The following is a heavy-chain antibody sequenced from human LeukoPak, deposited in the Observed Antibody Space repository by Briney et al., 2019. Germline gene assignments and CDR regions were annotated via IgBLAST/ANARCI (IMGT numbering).Heavy chain of an antibody. J-gene: IGHJ4*02. CDR2: IKLDGSET. CDR1: GFSFSDYW. Sequence: GGSLRLSCAASGFSFSDYWMIWVRQAPGKGPEWVANIKLDGSETYYLDSVKGRFTISRDNARNLLFLQMNSLRAEDTAVYYCSNGIYGTSYWGQGTLVTVSS. D-gene: IGHD2/OR15-2a*01. V-gene: IGHV3-7*01. CDR3: SNGIYGTSY.